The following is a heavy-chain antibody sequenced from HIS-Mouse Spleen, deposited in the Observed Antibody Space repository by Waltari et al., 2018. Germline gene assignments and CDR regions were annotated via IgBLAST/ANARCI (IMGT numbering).Heavy chain of an antibody. J-gene: IGHJ4*02. CDR2: IDWDDAK. V-gene: IGHV2-70*15. Sequence: QVTLRESGPALVKPTQTLTLTCTFSGFSLSTSGMCVSWIRQPPGKPLEWLERIDWDDAKYYSTALKTRLTISRDTSKNQVVLTMTNMDPLDTATYYCARIAEGYTSGWYAFDYWGQGTLVTVSS. CDR1: GFSLSTSGMC. D-gene: IGHD6-19*01. CDR3: ARIAEGYTSGWYAFDY.